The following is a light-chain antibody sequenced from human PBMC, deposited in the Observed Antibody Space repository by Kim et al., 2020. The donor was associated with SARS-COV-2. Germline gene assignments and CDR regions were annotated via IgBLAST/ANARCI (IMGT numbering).Light chain of an antibody. CDR2: DAS. CDR3: QQRSNWPSIT. V-gene: IGKV3-11*01. Sequence: SPGERATPPCRASQSVSSYLAWYQQKPGQAPRLLIYDASNRATGIPARFSGSGSGTDFTLTISSLEPEDFAVYYCQQRSNWPSITFGQGTRLEIK. J-gene: IGKJ5*01. CDR1: QSVSSY.